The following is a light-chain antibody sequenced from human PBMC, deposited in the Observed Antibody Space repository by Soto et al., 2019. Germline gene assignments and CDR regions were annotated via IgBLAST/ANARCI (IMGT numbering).Light chain of an antibody. CDR2: RSN. V-gene: IGLV1-47*01. CDR1: SSNIGSNY. CDR3: AAWDYSLSGVV. Sequence: QSVLTQPSSASGTPGQRVTISCSGSSSNIGSNYVYWYQRLPGTAPKLLIYRSNQRPSGVPDRFSGSESGTSASLAISGLRSEDEADYYYAAWDYSLSGVVFGGGTKLTVL. J-gene: IGLJ2*01.